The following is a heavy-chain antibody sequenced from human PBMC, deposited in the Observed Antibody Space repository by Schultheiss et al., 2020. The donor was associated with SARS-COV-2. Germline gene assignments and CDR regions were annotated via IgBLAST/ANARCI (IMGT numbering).Heavy chain of an antibody. J-gene: IGHJ2*01. CDR1: GGTFSNSA. CDR2: IIPIFGTA. Sequence: SVKVSCKASGGTFSNSAISWVRQAPGQGLEWMGGIIPIFGTANYAQKFQGRVTITADESTSTAYMELSSLRSEDTAVYYCARVGCSGGSCYRPGGYFDLWGRGTLVTVSS. CDR3: ARVGCSGGSCYRPGGYFDL. V-gene: IGHV1-69*13. D-gene: IGHD2-15*01.